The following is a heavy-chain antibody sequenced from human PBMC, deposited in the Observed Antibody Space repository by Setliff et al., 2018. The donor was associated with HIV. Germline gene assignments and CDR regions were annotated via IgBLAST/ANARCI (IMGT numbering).Heavy chain of an antibody. CDR1: GFTFSDYA. V-gene: IGHV3-49*04. D-gene: IGHD2-2*01. Sequence: GGSLRLSCTASGFTFSDYAMTWVRQAPGKGLEWVGFINSNTYGGTTDYAASVKGRFTISRDDSKSSAYLLMNSLKTEDTAVYYCARDSRRRQPRQSQPIDYWGQGTLVTVSS. CDR3: ARDSRRRQPRQSQPIDY. J-gene: IGHJ4*02. CDR2: INSNTYGGTT.